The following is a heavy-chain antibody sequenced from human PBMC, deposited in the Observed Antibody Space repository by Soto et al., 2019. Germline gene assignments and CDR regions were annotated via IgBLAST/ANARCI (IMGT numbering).Heavy chain of an antibody. CDR2: IYSGGST. J-gene: IGHJ4*02. CDR1: GFTVSSNY. V-gene: IGHV3-53*01. CDR3: ARGIAAAGALYDY. D-gene: IGHD6-13*01. Sequence: GGSLRLSCAASGFTVSSNYMSWVRQAPGKGLEWVSVIYSGGSTYYADSVKGRFTISRDNSKNTLYLQMNSLRAEDTAVYYCARGIAAAGALYDYWGQGTLVPVAS.